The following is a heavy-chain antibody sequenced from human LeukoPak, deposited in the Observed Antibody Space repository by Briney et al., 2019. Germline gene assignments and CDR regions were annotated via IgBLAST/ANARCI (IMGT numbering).Heavy chain of an antibody. D-gene: IGHD6-13*01. Sequence: GGSLRLSCAASGFSFRGYTMHWVRQVPGKGLEWVSLISWNGVTTYYGDSVKGRFTISRDDSKNSLFLQMNSLRSEDTALYYCAASDGEQQLALWGQGTLVTVST. CDR3: AASDGEQQLAL. CDR2: ISWNGVTT. J-gene: IGHJ4*02. CDR1: GFSFRGYT. V-gene: IGHV3-43*01.